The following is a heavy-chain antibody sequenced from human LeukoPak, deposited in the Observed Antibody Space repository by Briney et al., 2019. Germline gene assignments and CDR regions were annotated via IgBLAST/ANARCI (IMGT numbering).Heavy chain of an antibody. D-gene: IGHD3-10*01. CDR1: GGSITSSNW. CDR3: ARSDGYGLVGI. CDR2: SYHTGNT. V-gene: IGHV4-4*02. Sequence: ASGTLSLTCAVSGGSITSSNWWSWVRQSPGKGLEWIGESYHTGNTNYNPSLTSRLTISVDKSKNQFSLMLNSVTAADTAVYYCARSDGYGLVGIWGQGTMATVSS. J-gene: IGHJ3*02.